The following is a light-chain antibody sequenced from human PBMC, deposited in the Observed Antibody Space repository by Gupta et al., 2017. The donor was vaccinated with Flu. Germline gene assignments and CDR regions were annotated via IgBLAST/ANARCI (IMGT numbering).Light chain of an antibody. V-gene: IGKV3-15*01. CDR1: QSVSSN. CDR2: GAS. Sequence: TRSPATLSVSPGARATLSCRASQSVSSNLAWYQQKPGQAPRLLIYGASTRATGIPARFSGSGSGTEFTLTISSLQSEDFAVYYCQQDNNWPRTFGQGTKVEIK. J-gene: IGKJ1*01. CDR3: QQDNNWPRT.